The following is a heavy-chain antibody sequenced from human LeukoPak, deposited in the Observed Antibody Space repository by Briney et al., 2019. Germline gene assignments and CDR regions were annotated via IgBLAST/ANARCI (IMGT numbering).Heavy chain of an antibody. Sequence: PGGSLRLSCAASGFTFSSYGMHGVRQAPGKGLEWVSAISGSGGSTYYADSVKGRFTISRDNSKNTLYLQMNSLRAEDTAVYYCAKTTKSITIFGVNLVIDYWGQGTLVTVSS. V-gene: IGHV3-23*01. CDR2: ISGSGGST. CDR3: AKTTKSITIFGVNLVIDY. CDR1: GFTFSSYG. J-gene: IGHJ4*02. D-gene: IGHD3-3*01.